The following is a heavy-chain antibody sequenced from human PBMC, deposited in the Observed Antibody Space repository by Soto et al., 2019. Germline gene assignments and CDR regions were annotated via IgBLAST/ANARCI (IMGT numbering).Heavy chain of an antibody. D-gene: IGHD3-3*01. CDR2: MYPGYSDT. CDR3: ARTLPPPYDFWSGYYPNYMDV. CDR1: GYSFTSYW. Sequence: GESLKISCKGSGYSFTSYWSGWVRQMPGKGLGWMGIMYPGYSDTRYSPSFQGQVTISADKSISTAYLQWSSLKASDTAMYYCARTLPPPYDFWSGYYPNYMDVWGKGTTVTVSS. V-gene: IGHV5-51*01. J-gene: IGHJ6*03.